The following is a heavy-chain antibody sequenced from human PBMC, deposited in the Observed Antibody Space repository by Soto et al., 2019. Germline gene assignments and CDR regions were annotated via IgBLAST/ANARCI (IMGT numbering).Heavy chain of an antibody. J-gene: IGHJ3*02. D-gene: IGHD7-27*01. CDR3: TIERGALGIWAFDI. V-gene: IGHV3-73*01. Sequence: GGSLRLSCAASGFTFSGSAMHWVRQASGKGLEWVGRIRSKANSYATAYAASVKGRFTISRDDSKNTAYLQMNSLKTEGTAVYYCTIERGALGIWAFDIWGQGTMVTVSS. CDR1: GFTFSGSA. CDR2: IRSKANSYAT.